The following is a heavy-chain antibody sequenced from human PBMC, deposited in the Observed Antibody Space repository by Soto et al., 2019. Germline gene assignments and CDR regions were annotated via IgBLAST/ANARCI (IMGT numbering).Heavy chain of an antibody. V-gene: IGHV3-15*07. CDR3: IRTFGGSNSFSPDFDL. J-gene: IGHJ4*02. D-gene: IGHD2-15*01. CDR2: IKSKTDGGTT. Sequence: PGGSLRLSCAASGFTFSNAWMNWVRQAPGKGLEWVGRIKSKTDGGTTDYAAPVKGRFTISRDDSKNTLYLQMNSLKTEDTAVYFCIRTFGGSNSFSPDFDLWGKGTLVTVSS. CDR1: GFTFSNAW.